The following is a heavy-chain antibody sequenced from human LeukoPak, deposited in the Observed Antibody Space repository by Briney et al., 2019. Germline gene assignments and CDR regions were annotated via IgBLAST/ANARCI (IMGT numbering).Heavy chain of an antibody. CDR2: INPSGGST. CDR1: GYTFTSNY. Sequence: RGASVKVSCKASGYTFTSNYMHWVRQAPGQGLEWMGIINPSGGSTSYAQKFQGRVTMTRDMSTSTVYMDLSSLRSEDTAVYYCALSAGGSYPHNDAFDIWGQGTMVTVSS. V-gene: IGHV1-46*01. D-gene: IGHD1-26*01. CDR3: ALSAGGSYPHNDAFDI. J-gene: IGHJ3*02.